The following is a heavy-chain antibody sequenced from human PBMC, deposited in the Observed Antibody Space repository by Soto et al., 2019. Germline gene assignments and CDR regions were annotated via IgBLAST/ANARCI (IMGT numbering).Heavy chain of an antibody. CDR2: ISGSGGST. Sequence: GGSLRLSCAASGFTLSSYAMSWVRQAPGKGLEWVSAISGSGGSTYYADSVKGRFTISRDNSKNTLYLQMNSLRAEDTAVYYCAKDLYLGYYYYGMDVWGQGTTVTV. V-gene: IGHV3-23*01. CDR1: GFTLSSYA. CDR3: AKDLYLGYYYYGMDV. D-gene: IGHD3-16*01. J-gene: IGHJ6*02.